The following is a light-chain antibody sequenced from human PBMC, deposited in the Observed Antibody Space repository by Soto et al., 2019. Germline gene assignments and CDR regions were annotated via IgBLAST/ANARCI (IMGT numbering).Light chain of an antibody. Sequence: QSVLTQPASGSGSPGQSITISCTGTSSDVGGYDSVCWYQQHPGKAPKVMIYGVTNRPSGVSDRFSGSKSGNTASLTISGLQADDLSYYYCRSFTRCIPYVFCTGTKLTVL. CDR3: RSFTRCIPYV. J-gene: IGLJ1*01. CDR2: GVT. V-gene: IGLV2-14*01. CDR1: SSDVGGYDS.